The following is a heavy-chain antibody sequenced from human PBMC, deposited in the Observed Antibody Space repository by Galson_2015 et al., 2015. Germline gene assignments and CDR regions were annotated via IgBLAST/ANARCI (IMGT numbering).Heavy chain of an antibody. V-gene: IGHV3-23*01. CDR1: GFTFRNNA. Sequence: SLRLSCAASGFTFRNNAMNWVRQAPGKGLEWVSAISNSGIRTYYAESVKGRFTTSRDNSRNTLYLQMNSLRADDTAIYYCAKDEGYCSTTRCSYEYFQHWGQGTLVTVSS. CDR2: ISNSGIRT. CDR3: AKDEGYCSTTRCSYEYFQH. J-gene: IGHJ1*01. D-gene: IGHD2-2*01.